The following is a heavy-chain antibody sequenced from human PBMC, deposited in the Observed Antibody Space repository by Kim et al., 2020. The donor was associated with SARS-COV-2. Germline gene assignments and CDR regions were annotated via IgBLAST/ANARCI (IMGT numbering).Heavy chain of an antibody. V-gene: IGHV5-10-1*01. J-gene: IGHJ4*02. CDR2: IDPSDSYT. CDR3: ARHEYCSGGSCYGIDY. CDR1: GYSFTSYW. D-gene: IGHD2-15*01. Sequence: GESLKISCKGSGYSFTSYWISWVRQMPGKGLEWMGRIDPSDSYTNYSPSFQGHVTISANKSISTAYLQWSSLKASDTAMYYCARHEYCSGGSCYGIDYWGQGTLVTVSS.